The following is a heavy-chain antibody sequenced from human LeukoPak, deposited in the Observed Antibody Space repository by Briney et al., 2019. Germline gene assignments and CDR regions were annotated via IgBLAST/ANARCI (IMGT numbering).Heavy chain of an antibody. V-gene: IGHV3-74*01. D-gene: IGHD4-17*01. CDR3: ARGSYYGDYEFDY. Sequence: GGSLRLSCAASGSTFSSYWMHWVRQAPGKGLMWVSRINSDGSGTGYADSVKGRFTVSRDNAKNTLYLQMNSLRAEDTAVYFCARGSYYGDYEFDYWGQGTLVTVSS. CDR2: INSDGSGT. J-gene: IGHJ4*02. CDR1: GSTFSSYW.